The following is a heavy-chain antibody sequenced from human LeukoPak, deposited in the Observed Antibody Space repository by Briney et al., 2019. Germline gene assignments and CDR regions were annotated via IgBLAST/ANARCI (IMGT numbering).Heavy chain of an antibody. CDR3: AHTDSYYFDSGMVS. CDR2: ISGGGSST. Sequence: GGSLGLSCTASGFRFSNYAMNWVCQAPGKGLEWVSVISGGGSSTNYADSVKGRFTISRENSKNTLYLQMNSLRAEDTAVYYCAHTDSYYFDSGMVSWGQGALVTVSS. CDR1: GFRFSNYA. D-gene: IGHD3-22*01. V-gene: IGHV3-23*01. J-gene: IGHJ5*02.